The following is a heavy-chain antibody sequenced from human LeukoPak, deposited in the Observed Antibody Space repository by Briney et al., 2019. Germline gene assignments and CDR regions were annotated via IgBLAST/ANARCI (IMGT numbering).Heavy chain of an antibody. J-gene: IGHJ5*02. V-gene: IGHV4-34*01. CDR1: GGSFSGYY. CDR3: ARRSSSWFYNWFDP. D-gene: IGHD6-13*01. CDR2: INHSGST. Sequence: SETLSLTCAVYGGSFSGYYWSWIRQPPGKGLEWIGEINHSGSTNYNPSLKSRVTTSVDTSKNQFSLKLSSVTAADTAVYYCARRSSSWFYNWFDPWGQGTLVTVSS.